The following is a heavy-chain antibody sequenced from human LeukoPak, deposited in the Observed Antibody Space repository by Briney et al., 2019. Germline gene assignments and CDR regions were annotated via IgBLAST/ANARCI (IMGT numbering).Heavy chain of an antibody. D-gene: IGHD3-3*01. Sequence: QPGGSLRLSCAASGFTFSSSAMSWVRQAPGKGLEWVSAISNNGGYTYYADSVQGRFTISRDDSKNTAYLQVNNLKTEDTAVYYCVRLVEWGTTFDNWGQGTTVTVSS. V-gene: IGHV3-23*01. CDR1: GFTFSSSA. J-gene: IGHJ3*02. CDR2: ISNNGGYT. CDR3: VRLVEWGTTFDN.